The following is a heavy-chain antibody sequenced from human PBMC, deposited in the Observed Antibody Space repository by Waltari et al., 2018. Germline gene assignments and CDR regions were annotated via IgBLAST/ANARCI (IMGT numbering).Heavy chain of an antibody. Sequence: QVQLQQWGAGLLKPSETLSLNCAVYGGSCSGYSRRWFRPPPGKGLAWMGEINHSGSTNYNPSLKSRVTISVDTSKNQFSLKLSSVTAADTAVYYCARVNYGSGSVWGQGTLVTVSS. CDR2: INHSGST. CDR1: GGSCSGYS. CDR3: ARVNYGSGSV. J-gene: IGHJ4*02. V-gene: IGHV4-34*01. D-gene: IGHD3-10*01.